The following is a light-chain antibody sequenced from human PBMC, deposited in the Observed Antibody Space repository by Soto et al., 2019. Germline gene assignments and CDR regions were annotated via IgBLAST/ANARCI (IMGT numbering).Light chain of an antibody. CDR2: GAS. CDR1: QDIDVY. J-gene: IGKJ4*01. Sequence: DIQMTQSPSSLSASVGDRLTIACRATQDIDVYLSWYQKKPGRAPDLLIYGASNLHVGVPLRFSGSGSGTDFTLTITALQPEDSATYYCQQNFSPSVTFSGGTTVEIK. V-gene: IGKV1-39*01. CDR3: QQNFSPSVT.